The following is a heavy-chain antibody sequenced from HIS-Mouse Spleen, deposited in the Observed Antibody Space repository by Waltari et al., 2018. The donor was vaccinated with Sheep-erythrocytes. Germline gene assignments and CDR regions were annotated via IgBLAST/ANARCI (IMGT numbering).Heavy chain of an antibody. D-gene: IGHD3-3*01. J-gene: IGHJ3*02. CDR2: IYPGDSDT. V-gene: IGHV5-51*03. CDR1: GYSFTSYW. Sequence: EVQLVQSGAEVKKPGESLKISGTGSGYSFTSYWIGWVRQMPGKGLEWMGIIYPGDSDTRYSPSFQGQVTISADKSISTAYLQWSSLKASDTAMYYCARRTYYDFWSGYYTDAFDIWGQGTMVTVSS. CDR3: ARRTYYDFWSGYYTDAFDI.